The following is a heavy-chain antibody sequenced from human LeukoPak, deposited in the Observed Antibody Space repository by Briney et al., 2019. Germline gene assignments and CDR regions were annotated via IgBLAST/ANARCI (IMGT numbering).Heavy chain of an antibody. CDR1: GFTLSNAW. V-gene: IGHV3-15*01. J-gene: IGHJ4*02. CDR3: TRDKLELRQFDY. CDR2: IKSKPDGGAI. Sequence: TGGSLRLSCAVSGFTLSNAWMSWVRQAPGKGLEWVGRIKSKPDGGAIDYAAPVKGRFAISRDDSKDVLYLQMNGLKTEDTAVYYCTRDKLELRQFDYWGQGTLVTVS. D-gene: IGHD1-7*01.